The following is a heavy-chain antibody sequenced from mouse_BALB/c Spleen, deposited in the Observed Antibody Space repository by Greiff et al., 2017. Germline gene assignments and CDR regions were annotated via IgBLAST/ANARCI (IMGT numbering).Heavy chain of an antibody. CDR3: SRDGSSYGD. Sequence: VQVVESGAELVRPGSSVKISCKASGYAFSSYWMNWVKQRPGQGLEWIGQIYPGDGDTNYNGKFKGKATLTADKSSSTAYMQLSSLTSEDSAVYFWSRDGSSYGDWGQGTTLTVSS. J-gene: IGHJ2*01. V-gene: IGHV1-80*01. CDR1: GYAFSSYW. D-gene: IGHD1-1*01. CDR2: IYPGDGDT.